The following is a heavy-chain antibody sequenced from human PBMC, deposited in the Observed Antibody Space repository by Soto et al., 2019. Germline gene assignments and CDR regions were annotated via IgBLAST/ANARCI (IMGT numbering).Heavy chain of an antibody. CDR1: GDSVSSISAA. J-gene: IGHJ6*02. Sequence: SQTLSLTCAISGDSVSSISAAWNWIRQSPSRGLEWLGRTYYRSKWYNDYAVSVKRRITTNPDTSKHQFSLQLPSVTPEDTAVYDCARDLIAAAGMGSVYDYGMDVWGQGTTVTVSS. V-gene: IGHV6-1*01. D-gene: IGHD6-13*01. CDR2: TYYRSKWYN. CDR3: ARDLIAAAGMGSVYDYGMDV.